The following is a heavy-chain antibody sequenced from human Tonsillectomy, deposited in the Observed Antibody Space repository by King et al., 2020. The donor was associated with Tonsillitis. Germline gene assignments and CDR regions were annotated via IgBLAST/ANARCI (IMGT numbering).Heavy chain of an antibody. J-gene: IGHJ6*02. CDR1: GGSISSYY. CDR2: IYYSGST. V-gene: IGHV4-59*01. Sequence: QLQESGPGLVKPSETLSLTCTVSGGSISSYYWSWIRPPPGKGLEWIGYIYYSGSTNYNPSLKSRVTISVDTSKNQFSLKLSSVTAADTAVYYCARGTYYGSGSYYNVVDVWGQGTTVTVSS. CDR3: ARGTYYGSGSYYNVVDV. D-gene: IGHD3-10*01.